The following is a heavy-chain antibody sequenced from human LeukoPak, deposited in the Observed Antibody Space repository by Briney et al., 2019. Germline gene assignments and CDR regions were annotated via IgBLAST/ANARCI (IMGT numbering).Heavy chain of an antibody. D-gene: IGHD3-22*01. CDR2: ISGSGGNT. J-gene: IGHJ4*02. CDR1: GGSFSGYY. V-gene: IGHV3-23*01. Sequence: ETLSLTCAVYGGSFSGYYWSWIRQAPGKGLEWVSVISGSGGNTHYADSVKGRFTISRDISKNTLYLQMNSLRAEDTAVYYCAKDPTYYYDSSGYPPDYWGQGTLVTVSS. CDR3: AKDPTYYYDSSGYPPDY.